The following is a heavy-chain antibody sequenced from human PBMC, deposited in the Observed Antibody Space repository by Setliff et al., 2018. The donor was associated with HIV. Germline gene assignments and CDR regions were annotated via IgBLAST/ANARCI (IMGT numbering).Heavy chain of an antibody. CDR2: IYYSGSS. J-gene: IGHJ6*03. CDR3: ARDIGGYWDYHYYMDV. D-gene: IGHD3-22*01. Sequence: SETLSLTCKVSGDSVSSYNYYWSWIRQHPGKGLEWIGYIYYSGSSYYNPSVRSRVIMSLDTSENHFSLRLSSVTAADTAVYYCARDIGGYWDYHYYMDVWGKGTTVTVSS. V-gene: IGHV4-31*03. CDR1: GDSVSSYNYY.